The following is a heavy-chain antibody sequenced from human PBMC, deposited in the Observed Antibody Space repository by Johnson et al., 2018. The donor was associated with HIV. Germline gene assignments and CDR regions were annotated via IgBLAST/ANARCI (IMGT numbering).Heavy chain of an antibody. CDR2: ISGSGGST. D-gene: IGHD6-13*01. V-gene: IGHV3-23*04. J-gene: IGHJ3*02. CDR3: AKDFGSSSWHAFDI. CDR1: GFTFSSYA. Sequence: EVQLVESGGGLVQPGGSLRLSCAASGFTFSSYAMSWVRQAPGKGLEWVSAISGSGGSTYYADSVKDRFTISRDNSKNPLYLQMNNLRAEDTSGYYCAKDFGSSSWHAFDIWGQGTMVTVSS.